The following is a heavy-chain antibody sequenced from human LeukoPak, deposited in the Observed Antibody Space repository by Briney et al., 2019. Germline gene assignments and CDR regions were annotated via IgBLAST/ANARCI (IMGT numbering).Heavy chain of an antibody. CDR1: GYTFTGYY. CDR2: INPNSGGT. Sequence: GASVKVSCEASGYTFTGYYMHWVRQAPGQGLEWMGWINPNSGGTNYAQKFQGRVTMTRDTSISTAYMELSRLRSDDTAVYYCARVYEDIVVVPAAKFHYYYYMDVWGKGTTVTVSS. CDR3: ARVYEDIVVVPAAKFHYYYYMDV. D-gene: IGHD2-2*01. J-gene: IGHJ6*03. V-gene: IGHV1-2*02.